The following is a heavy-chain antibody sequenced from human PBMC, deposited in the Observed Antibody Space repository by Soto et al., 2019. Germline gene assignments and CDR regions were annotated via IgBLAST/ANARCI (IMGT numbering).Heavy chain of an antibody. CDR3: GRVYGTYYDPLTGLWGGHFDF. D-gene: IGHD3-9*01. Sequence: SVKVSCKASGGTSSNYVISWVRQAPGQGLEWMGGIIPMFGTPIYAQKFQGRVSITADASTSTVYLDLISLRSEDTAVFYCGRVYGTYYDPLTGLWGGHFDFWGQGTQVTVS. CDR1: GGTSSNYV. J-gene: IGHJ4*02. CDR2: IIPMFGTP. V-gene: IGHV1-69*13.